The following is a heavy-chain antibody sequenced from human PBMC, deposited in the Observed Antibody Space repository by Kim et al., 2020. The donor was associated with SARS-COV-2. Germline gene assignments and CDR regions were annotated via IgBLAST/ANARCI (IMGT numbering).Heavy chain of an antibody. V-gene: IGHV4-34*01. J-gene: IGHJ3*02. Sequence: SETLSLTCAVYGGSFSGYYWSWIRQPPGKGLEWIGEINHSGSTNYNPSLKSRVTISVDTSKNQFSLKLSSVTAADTAVYYCARVSDGSGFSKAFDIWGQGTMVTVSS. CDR1: GGSFSGYY. D-gene: IGHD3-10*01. CDR3: ARVSDGSGFSKAFDI. CDR2: INHSGST.